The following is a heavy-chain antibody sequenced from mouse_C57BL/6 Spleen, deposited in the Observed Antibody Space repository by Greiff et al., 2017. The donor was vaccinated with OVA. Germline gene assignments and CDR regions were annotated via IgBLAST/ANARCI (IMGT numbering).Heavy chain of an antibody. CDR1: GFSLTSYG. V-gene: IGHV2-2*01. Sequence: QVQLQQSGPGLVQPSQSLSITCTVSGFSLTSYGVHWVRQSPGKGLEWLGVIWRGGSTDYNAAFISRLSISKDNSKSQVFFKMNSLQADDTAIYYCARNSGHGPTGYVDVWGTGTTVTVSS. D-gene: IGHD3-1*01. CDR3: ARNSGHGPTGYVDV. J-gene: IGHJ1*03. CDR2: IWRGGST.